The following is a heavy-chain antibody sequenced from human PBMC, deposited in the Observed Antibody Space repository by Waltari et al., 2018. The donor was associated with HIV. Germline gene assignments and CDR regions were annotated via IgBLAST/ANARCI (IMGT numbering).Heavy chain of an antibody. Sequence: QIQLVQSGAEVKKPGASVKVSCQASGYTFGGYGISWVRQVAGQGLEWMGWIGTNNGNTKYGQKFQDRVTMTTDTTMSTAYMELRSLRSDDTAVFYCARSERSQDQQLVSFFDYWGQGTLVIVSS. CDR1: GYTFGGYG. V-gene: IGHV1-18*04. CDR3: ARSERSQDQQLVSFFDY. D-gene: IGHD1-1*01. J-gene: IGHJ4*02. CDR2: IGTNNGNT.